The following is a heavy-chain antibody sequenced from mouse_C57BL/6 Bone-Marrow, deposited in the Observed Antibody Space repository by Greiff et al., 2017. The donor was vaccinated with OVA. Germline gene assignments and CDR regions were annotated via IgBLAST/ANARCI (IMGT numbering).Heavy chain of an antibody. J-gene: IGHJ3*01. V-gene: IGHV1-59*01. CDR3: GTDYDDSFAY. CDR2: IDPSDSYT. Sequence: QVQLQQPGAELVRPGTSVKLSCKASGYTFTSYWMHWVKQRPGQGLEWIGVIDPSDSYTNYNQKFKGKATLTVDTSSSTAYMQLSSLTSEDSAVYYSGTDYDDSFAYWGQGTLVTVSA. CDR1: GYTFTSYW. D-gene: IGHD2-13*01.